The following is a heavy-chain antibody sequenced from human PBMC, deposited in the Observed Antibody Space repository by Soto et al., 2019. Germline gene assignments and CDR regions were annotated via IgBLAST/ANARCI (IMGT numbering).Heavy chain of an antibody. Sequence: GGSLILSCAASGFTFSDYYMSWIRQAPGKGLEWVSYISSSGSTIYYADSVKGRFTISRDNAKNSLYLQMNSLRAEDTAVYYCARRGIDSSGWEETYYFDYWGQGTLVTVSS. V-gene: IGHV3-11*01. CDR3: ARRGIDSSGWEETYYFDY. J-gene: IGHJ4*02. CDR2: ISSSGSTI. D-gene: IGHD6-19*01. CDR1: GFTFSDYY.